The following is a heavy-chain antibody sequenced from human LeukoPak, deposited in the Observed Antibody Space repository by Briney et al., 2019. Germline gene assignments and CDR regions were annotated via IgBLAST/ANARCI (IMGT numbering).Heavy chain of an antibody. D-gene: IGHD3-10*01. CDR2: ISAYNGNT. CDR1: GYTFTSYG. V-gene: IGHV1-18*01. Sequence: ASVKVSCKASGYTFTSYGISWVRQAPGQGLEWMGCISAYNGNTNYAQKLQGRVTMTTDTSTSTAYMELRSLRSDDTAVYSCARVNDYDSGSLYRPIDYWGQGTLVTVSS. CDR3: ARVNDYDSGSLYRPIDY. J-gene: IGHJ4*02.